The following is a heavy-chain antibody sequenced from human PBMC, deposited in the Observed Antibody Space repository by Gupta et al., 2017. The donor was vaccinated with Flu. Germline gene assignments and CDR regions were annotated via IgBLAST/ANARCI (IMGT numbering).Heavy chain of an antibody. Sequence: QVQLVQSGAEVKRPGASVRVSCKVSGYTFTTYGISWVRQAPGQGLEWMGWINTYNGNTEYAQKIQGRFTMTTETFTSTVYMELRSLTSADTAVYYCARDDFWSDLHVFDYWGQGTLVTVSS. J-gene: IGHJ4*01. CDR3: ARDDFWSDLHVFDY. CDR2: INTYNGNT. D-gene: IGHD3-3*01. V-gene: IGHV1-18*01. CDR1: GYTFTTYG.